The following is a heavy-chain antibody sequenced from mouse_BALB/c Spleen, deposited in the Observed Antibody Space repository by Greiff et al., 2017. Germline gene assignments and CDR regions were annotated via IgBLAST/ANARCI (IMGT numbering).Heavy chain of an antibody. Sequence: VQLQESAAELARPGASVKMSSKASGYTFTSYTMHWVKQRPGQGLEWIGYINPSSGYTEYNQKFKDKTTLTADKSSSTAYMQLSSLTSEDSAVYYCARRLGYYAMDYWGQGTSVTVSS. CDR3: ARRLGYYAMDY. J-gene: IGHJ4*01. CDR2: INPSSGYT. V-gene: IGHV1-4*02. CDR1: GYTFTSYT. D-gene: IGHD3-2*02.